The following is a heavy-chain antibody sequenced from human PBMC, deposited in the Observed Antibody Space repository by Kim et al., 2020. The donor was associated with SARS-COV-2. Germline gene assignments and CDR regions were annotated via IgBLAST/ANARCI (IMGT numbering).Heavy chain of an antibody. Sequence: RVTISRDNAKNTLYLQMNSLRAEDTAVYYCARDVGYDILTGYYIQNWFDPWGQGTLVTVSS. J-gene: IGHJ5*02. CDR3: ARDVGYDILTGYYIQNWFDP. V-gene: IGHV3-74*01. D-gene: IGHD3-9*01.